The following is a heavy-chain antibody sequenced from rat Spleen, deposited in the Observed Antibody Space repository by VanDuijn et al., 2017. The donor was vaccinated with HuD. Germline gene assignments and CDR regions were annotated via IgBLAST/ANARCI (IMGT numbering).Heavy chain of an antibody. CDR3: AVSGYGY. V-gene: IGHV5-31*01. D-gene: IGHD4-3*01. J-gene: IGHJ2*01. Sequence: EVQLVESGGGLVQPGRSLKLSCVASGFTFNNYWMTWIRQAPGKGLEWVASISPSGGSTYYRDSVKGRFTISRDNAKSTLYLQMNSLRSEDTATYYCAVSGYGYWGQGLMVTVSS. CDR1: GFTFNNYW. CDR2: ISPSGGST.